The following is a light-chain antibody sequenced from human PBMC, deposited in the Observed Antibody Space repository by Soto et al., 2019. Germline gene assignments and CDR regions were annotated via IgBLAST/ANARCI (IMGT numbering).Light chain of an antibody. CDR3: QQGSFTLS. CDR1: QSISTY. Sequence: DIQMTQSPSSLSSSVGDRVTITCLASQSISTYLNWYQQKLGKAPKLLISGASSLQGGVPSRFSGSGSGTDFTLTISSLIPEDFATYYCQQGSFTLSVGGATKLEIK. J-gene: IGKJ4*01. V-gene: IGKV1-39*01. CDR2: GAS.